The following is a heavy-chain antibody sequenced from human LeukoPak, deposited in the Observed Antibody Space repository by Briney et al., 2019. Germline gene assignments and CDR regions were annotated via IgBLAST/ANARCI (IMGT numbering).Heavy chain of an antibody. CDR2: FDPEDGET. V-gene: IGHV1-24*01. CDR1: GYTLTELS. J-gene: IGHJ4*02. CDR3: ATGGYDSSGLYFDY. D-gene: IGHD3-22*01. Sequence: ASVKVSCKVSGYTLTELSMHWVRQAPGKGLEWMGGFDPEDGETIYAQKFQGRVTMTEDTSTVTAYMELSSLRSEDTAVYYCATGGYDSSGLYFDYWGQGTLVTVSS.